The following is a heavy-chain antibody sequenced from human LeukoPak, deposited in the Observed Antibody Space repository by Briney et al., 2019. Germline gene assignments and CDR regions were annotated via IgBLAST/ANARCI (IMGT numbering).Heavy chain of an antibody. D-gene: IGHD4-17*01. CDR3: VRVRYGDSFDY. J-gene: IGHJ4*02. CDR1: GFTFRALY. CDR2: IRNEANSYTT. V-gene: IGHV3-72*01. Sequence: GGSLRLSCAASGFTFRALYMDWVRQAPGKGLEWVGRIRNEANSYTTDYATSVKGRFTISRDDSKNSLFLQMNSLKTEDTAFYYCVRVRYGDSFDYWGQGTLVTVSS.